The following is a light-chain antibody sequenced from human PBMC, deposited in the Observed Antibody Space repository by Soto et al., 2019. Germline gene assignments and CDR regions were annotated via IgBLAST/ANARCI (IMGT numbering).Light chain of an antibody. J-gene: IGLJ1*01. CDR3: SSYTSTNTLV. Sequence: QSVLTQPASVSGSPGQSITISCTGSSSDISDYNHVSWYQLHPGEAPKLMIYDVTNRPSGVSNRFSGSKSGNTASLTISGLQAEDETDYYCSSYTSTNTLVFGTGTKVTVL. CDR1: SSDISDYNH. V-gene: IGLV2-14*01. CDR2: DVT.